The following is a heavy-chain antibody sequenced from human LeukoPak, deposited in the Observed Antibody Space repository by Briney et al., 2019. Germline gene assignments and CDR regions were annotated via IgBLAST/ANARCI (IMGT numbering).Heavy chain of an antibody. CDR2: IYYSGST. V-gene: IGHV4-30-4*08. J-gene: IGHJ4*02. Sequence: PSQTLSLTCTVSGGSISSGDYYWSWIRQPPGKGLEWIVYIYYSGSTYYNPSLKSRVTISVDTSKNQFSLKLSSVTAADTAVYYCASLMVYAITIDYWGQGTLVTVSS. D-gene: IGHD2-8*01. CDR1: GGSISSGDYY. CDR3: ASLMVYAITIDY.